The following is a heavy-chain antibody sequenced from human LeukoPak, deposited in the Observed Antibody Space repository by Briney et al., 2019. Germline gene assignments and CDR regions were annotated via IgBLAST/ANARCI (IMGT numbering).Heavy chain of an antibody. CDR3: ARGGGSTVNGMDV. Sequence: ASVKGSCKASGYTFSTYDFSWVRQAPGQGLEWMGWISSSNGKTNYAQILQGRVTMTTDTSTSTAYMELRSLRSDDTAVYYCARGGGSTVNGMDVWGQGTTVTVSS. CDR1: GYTFSTYD. V-gene: IGHV1-18*01. CDR2: ISSSNGKT. D-gene: IGHD2-15*01. J-gene: IGHJ6*02.